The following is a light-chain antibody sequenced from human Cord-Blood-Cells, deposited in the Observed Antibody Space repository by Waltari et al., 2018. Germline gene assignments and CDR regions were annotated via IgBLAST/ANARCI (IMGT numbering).Light chain of an antibody. Sequence: QSVLTQPPSLSGAPGQRATISCTGSSSHIGAGYDVTWYQQLPGTAPKHLIYGNSNRPSGVPDRFSGSKSGTSASLAITGLQAEDEADYYCQSYDSSLSGSKVFGTGTKVTVL. J-gene: IGLJ1*01. CDR2: GNS. CDR3: QSYDSSLSGSKV. CDR1: SSHIGAGYD. V-gene: IGLV1-40*01.